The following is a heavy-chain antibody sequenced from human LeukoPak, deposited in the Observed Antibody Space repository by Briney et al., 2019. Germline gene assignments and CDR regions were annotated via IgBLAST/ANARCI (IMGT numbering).Heavy chain of an antibody. J-gene: IGHJ4*02. V-gene: IGHV1-2*02. CDR3: ARDSCSGGSCSLPYY. CDR1: GYTFTGYY. D-gene: IGHD2-15*01. Sequence: ASVKVSCKASGYTFTGYYMHWVRQAPGQGLEWMGWINPNSGGTNYAQKFQGRVTITADKSTSTAYMELSSLRSEDTAVYYCARDSCSGGSCSLPYYWGQGTLVTVSS. CDR2: INPNSGGT.